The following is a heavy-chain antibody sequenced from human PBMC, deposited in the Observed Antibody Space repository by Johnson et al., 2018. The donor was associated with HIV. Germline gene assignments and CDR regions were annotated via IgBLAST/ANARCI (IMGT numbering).Heavy chain of an antibody. CDR2: IYSGGST. Sequence: VQLVESGGGLQQPGGSLRLSCAASGFTFDDYAMHWVRQAPGKGLEWVSVIYSGGSTYYADSVKGRFTISRDNSKNTLYLQMNSLRAEDTAVYYCARVPRIEQQLVHAFDIWGQGTMVTVSS. V-gene: IGHV3-53*01. D-gene: IGHD6-13*01. J-gene: IGHJ3*02. CDR3: ARVPRIEQQLVHAFDI. CDR1: GFTFDDYA.